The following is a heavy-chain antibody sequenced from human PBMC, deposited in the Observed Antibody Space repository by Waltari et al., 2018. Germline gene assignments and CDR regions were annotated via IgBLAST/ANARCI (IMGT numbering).Heavy chain of an antibody. V-gene: IGHV4-34*01. Sequence: QVLLQQWGAGLLKPSETLSLTCAVHGGSLSPYYWSWIRQSPERGLEWIGEINHGGTTSYNPSLKERVTVSIDASKKQISLHLRSVTAADTAVYYCARSSDRDDFWSPFLWGQGTLVTVSS. CDR2: INHGGTT. CDR1: GGSLSPYY. CDR3: ARSSDRDDFWSPFL. D-gene: IGHD3-3*01. J-gene: IGHJ1*01.